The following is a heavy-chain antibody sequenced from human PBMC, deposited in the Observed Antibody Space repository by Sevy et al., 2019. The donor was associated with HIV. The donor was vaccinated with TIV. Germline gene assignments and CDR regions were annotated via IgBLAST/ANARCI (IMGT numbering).Heavy chain of an antibody. Sequence: SETLSLTCTVSGASMISKYWSWIRQTPGKGLEWIAYIYDTGRTNYNPSLKSRVTTSLDTSRNQFSLSLSSVTAADTAVYYCALINMVTQGWFDPWGQGTLVTVSS. CDR1: GASMISKY. J-gene: IGHJ5*02. D-gene: IGHD2-8*01. V-gene: IGHV4-59*01. CDR3: ALINMVTQGWFDP. CDR2: IYDTGRT.